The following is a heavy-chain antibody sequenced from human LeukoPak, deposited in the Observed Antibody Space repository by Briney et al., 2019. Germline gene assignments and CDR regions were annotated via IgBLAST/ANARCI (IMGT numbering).Heavy chain of an antibody. CDR3: ATISMRIIAVADMGAFDI. Sequence: GGSLRLSCAASGFTFSSYAMSWVRQAPGKGLEWVSAISGSGGSTYYADSVKGRFTISRDNSKNTLYLQTNSLRAEDTAVYYCATISMRIIAVADMGAFDIWGQGTMVTVSS. V-gene: IGHV3-23*01. CDR2: ISGSGGST. D-gene: IGHD6-19*01. J-gene: IGHJ3*02. CDR1: GFTFSSYA.